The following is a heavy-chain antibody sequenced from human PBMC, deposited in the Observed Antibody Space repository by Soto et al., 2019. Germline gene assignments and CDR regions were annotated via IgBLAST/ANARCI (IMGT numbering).Heavy chain of an antibody. J-gene: IGHJ5*02. CDR2: IYYSGST. D-gene: IGHD3-10*01. Sequence: SETLSLTCTVSGGSISSYYWSWIRQPPGKGLEWIGYIYYSGSTNYNPSLKSRVTISVDTSKNQFSLKLSSVTAADTAVYYCARLPSYGSGANWFDPWGQGTLVTVSS. V-gene: IGHV4-59*08. CDR3: ARLPSYGSGANWFDP. CDR1: GGSISSYY.